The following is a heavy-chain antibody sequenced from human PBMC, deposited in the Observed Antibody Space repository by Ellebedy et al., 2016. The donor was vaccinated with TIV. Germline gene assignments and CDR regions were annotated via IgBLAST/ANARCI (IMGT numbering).Heavy chain of an antibody. Sequence: PGGSLRLSCAASGFTFSSYSMNWVRQAPGKGLEWVSYISRSSSYIYYADSVKGRFTISRDNAKNSLYLQMNSLRAEDTAVYYCAREGGYSGYENFDYWGQGTLVTVSS. V-gene: IGHV3-21*01. J-gene: IGHJ4*02. CDR2: ISRSSSYI. CDR3: AREGGYSGYENFDY. D-gene: IGHD5-12*01. CDR1: GFTFSSYS.